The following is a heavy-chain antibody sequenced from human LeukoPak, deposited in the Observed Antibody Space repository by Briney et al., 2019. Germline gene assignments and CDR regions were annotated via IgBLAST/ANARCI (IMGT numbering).Heavy chain of an antibody. J-gene: IGHJ6*02. CDR2: IYYSGST. V-gene: IGHV4-59*01. D-gene: IGHD3-9*01. CDR1: GGSISSYY. CDR3: ARTSPATPLLRYFDWSSSPMDV. Sequence: PSETLSLTCTVSGGSISSYYWSWIRQPPGKGLEWIGYIYYSGSTNYNPSLKSRVTISVDTYKNQFSLKLSSVTAADTAVYYCARTSPATPLLRYFDWSSSPMDVWGQGNTVTVSS.